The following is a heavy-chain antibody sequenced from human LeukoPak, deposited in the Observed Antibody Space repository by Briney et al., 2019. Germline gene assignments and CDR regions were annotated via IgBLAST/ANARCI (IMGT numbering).Heavy chain of an antibody. CDR3: ARRSYDVDAFDI. V-gene: IGHV4-4*07. CDR1: GGSISSYY. D-gene: IGHD5-18*01. Sequence: PSETLSLTCTVSGGSISSYYWSWIRRPAGKGLEWIGRIYTSGSTNYNPSLKSRVTMSVDTSKNQFSLKLRSVTAADTAVYYCARRSYDVDAFDIWGQGTMVTVSS. CDR2: IYTSGST. J-gene: IGHJ3*02.